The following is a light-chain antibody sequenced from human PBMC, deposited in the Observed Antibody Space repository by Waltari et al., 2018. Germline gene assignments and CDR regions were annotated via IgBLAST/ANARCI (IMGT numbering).Light chain of an antibody. CDR1: RSDVGGLNY. CDR2: EAT. CDR3: SSSASSNFLV. J-gene: IGLJ3*02. Sequence: QSALSQPASVSGSPGQSLTISCTGARSDVGGLNYVSWHQQNPGKAPKLSLLEATQRPSGVAIRVSGSTSGNPASLTISGLQAEDEADYYCSSSASSNFLVFGGGTKVTVL. V-gene: IGLV2-14*01.